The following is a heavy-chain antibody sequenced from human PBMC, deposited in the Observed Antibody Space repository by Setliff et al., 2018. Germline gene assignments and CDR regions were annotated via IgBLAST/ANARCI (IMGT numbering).Heavy chain of an antibody. Sequence: SETLSLTCTVSGGSISSYYWSWIRQSPGKGLEWIGYIYYSGSTNYNPSLKSRVTISVDTSKNQFSLKLSSVTAADTAVYYCARGGLWFGELLWKYYYYGMDVWGQGTTVTVSS. V-gene: IGHV4-59*01. D-gene: IGHD3-10*01. CDR1: GGSISSYY. CDR2: IYYSGST. CDR3: ARGGLWFGELLWKYYYYGMDV. J-gene: IGHJ6*02.